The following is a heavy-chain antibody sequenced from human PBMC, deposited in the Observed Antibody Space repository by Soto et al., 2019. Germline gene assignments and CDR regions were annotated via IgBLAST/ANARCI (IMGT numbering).Heavy chain of an antibody. J-gene: IGHJ3*02. D-gene: IGHD6-6*01. Sequence: ASVKVSCKASGYTFTSYGISWVRQAPGQGLEWMGWISAYNGNTNYAQKLQGRVTMTTDTPTSTAYMELRSLRSDDTAVYYCARRAIRARWYAFDIWGQGTMVTVSS. V-gene: IGHV1-18*01. CDR3: ARRAIRARWYAFDI. CDR1: GYTFTSYG. CDR2: ISAYNGNT.